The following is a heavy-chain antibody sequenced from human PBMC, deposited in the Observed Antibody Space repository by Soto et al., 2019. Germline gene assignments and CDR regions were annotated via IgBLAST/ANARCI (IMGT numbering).Heavy chain of an antibody. CDR3: AKESGGYDSSTRYGLDV. V-gene: IGHV4-31*03. CDR2: IYYSGSR. Sequence: PSETLSLTCSVSGGSINNVGYYWTWIRQQPGKGLECSGYIYYSGSRDYNPSRKSRGSMSVEASKNQLCFNLPSLTSRDTAASYCAKESGGYDSSTRYGLDVWGQGTTVTVSS. D-gene: IGHD6-25*01. J-gene: IGHJ6*02. CDR1: GGSINNVGYY.